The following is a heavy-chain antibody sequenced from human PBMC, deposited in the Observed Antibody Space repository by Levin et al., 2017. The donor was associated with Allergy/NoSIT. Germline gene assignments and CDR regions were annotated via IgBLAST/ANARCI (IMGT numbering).Heavy chain of an antibody. V-gene: IGHV3-30*05. CDR3: AALGSFDY. CDR2: ITSDGSHK. D-gene: IGHD3-16*01. J-gene: IGHJ4*02. Sequence: GGSLRLSCTASGLSFPDYGVHWVRQAPDKGLEWVAIITSDGSHKYYADSVRGRFTISRDNSRNTLYLGMNSLRVEDTAVYFCAALGSFDYWGLGTLVTVSS. CDR1: GLSFPDYG.